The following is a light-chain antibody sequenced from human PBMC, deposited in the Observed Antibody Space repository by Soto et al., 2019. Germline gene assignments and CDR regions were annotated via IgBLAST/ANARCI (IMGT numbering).Light chain of an antibody. Sequence: QSALTQPASVSGSLGQSITISCIGTSSDVGAYNYVSWYQQHPDKAPKLLIFEVTNRPSGVSGRFSGSKSGITASLSISGLQPEDEADYYCTSYSSSSPVLFGGGTQLTVL. V-gene: IGLV2-14*01. CDR1: SSDVGAYNY. CDR3: TSYSSSSPVL. J-gene: IGLJ7*01. CDR2: EVT.